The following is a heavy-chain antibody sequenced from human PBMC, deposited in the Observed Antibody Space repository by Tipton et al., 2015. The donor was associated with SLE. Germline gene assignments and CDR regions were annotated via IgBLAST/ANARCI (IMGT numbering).Heavy chain of an antibody. CDR3: ARGGGSYYDY. V-gene: IGHV4-4*07. CDR2: VYSSGST. CDR1: GGSMSSYY. D-gene: IGHD1-26*01. Sequence: GLVKPSETLSLICSVSGGSMSSYYWNWIRQPAGKGLEWIGRVYSSGSTIYNPSIKSRITLSLDTSKNQFYLRVNSVTAADTAVYYCARGGGSYYDYWGQGTLVTVSS. J-gene: IGHJ4*02.